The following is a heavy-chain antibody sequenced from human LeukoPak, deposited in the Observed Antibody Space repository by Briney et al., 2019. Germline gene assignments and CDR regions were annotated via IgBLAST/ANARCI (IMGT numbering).Heavy chain of an antibody. J-gene: IGHJ4*02. CDR3: ATYSGNDRSFHY. D-gene: IGHD1-26*01. CDR2: IKEDGSAK. CDR1: GFTFSSFW. V-gene: IGHV3-7*05. Sequence: PGGSLRLSGAASGFTFSSFWMSWVRQAPGKGLGWVANIKEDGSAKYYVDSLRGRLTISRDNAEKSLYLQMNSLRAEDTAVYYCATYSGNDRSFHYWGQGTLVTASA.